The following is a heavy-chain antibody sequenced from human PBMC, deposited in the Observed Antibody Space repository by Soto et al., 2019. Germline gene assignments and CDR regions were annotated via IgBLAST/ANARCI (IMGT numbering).Heavy chain of an antibody. J-gene: IGHJ6*04. V-gene: IGHV1-69*05. CDR2: IIPTFGTA. CDR1: GGTFSSYA. D-gene: IGHD2-15*01. CDR3: ARDDVLCDGGRCYGVPLDV. Sequence: SVKVSCKASGGTFSSYAISWVRQAPGQGLEWMGGIIPTFGTANYAQKFQERVTITRDMSTSTAYMEMSSLRSEDTAVYYCARDDVLCDGGRCYGVPLDVWGKGTTVTVSS.